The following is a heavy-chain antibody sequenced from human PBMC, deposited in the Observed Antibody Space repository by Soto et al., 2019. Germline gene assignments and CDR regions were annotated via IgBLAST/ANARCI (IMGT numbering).Heavy chain of an antibody. V-gene: IGHV4-30-4*01. Sequence: PSETLSLTCTVSGGSISSGDYHWSWIRQPPGKGLEWIGYIYYSGSTYYNPSLKSRVTISVDTSKNQFSLKLSSVTAADTAVYYCAREKFGGSGYPYFDYWGQGTLVTVSS. CDR2: IYYSGST. J-gene: IGHJ4*02. D-gene: IGHD3-22*01. CDR1: GGSISSGDYH. CDR3: AREKFGGSGYPYFDY.